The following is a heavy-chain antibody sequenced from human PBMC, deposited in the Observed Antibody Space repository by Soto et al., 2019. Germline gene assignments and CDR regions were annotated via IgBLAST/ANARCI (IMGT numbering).Heavy chain of an antibody. J-gene: IGHJ4*02. CDR1: GFTFSGDW. V-gene: IGHV3-74*01. CDR2: INMDGSST. Sequence: EVQLVESGGGLVQPGGSLRLSCAASGFTFSGDWMHWVRQGAGKGLVWVSRINMDGSSTNYADSVKGRFTISRDNAKNTLYLQMNSLRVDATAVYYGARGPRGLYHHDYWGQGALVTVSS. CDR3: ARGPRGLYHHDY. D-gene: IGHD2-2*01.